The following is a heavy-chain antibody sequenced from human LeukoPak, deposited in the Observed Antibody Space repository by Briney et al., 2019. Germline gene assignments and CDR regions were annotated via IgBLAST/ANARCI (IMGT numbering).Heavy chain of an antibody. Sequence: GGSLRLSCAASGFPFSNYGMNWVRQAPGKGLEWVSFTDTSGKYIYYGDSVKGRFTISRDNAKNLLFLQMNGLRAEDTAVYYCAGSYVIRSFDYWGQGTLVTVSS. D-gene: IGHD3-16*01. CDR1: GFPFSNYG. CDR3: AGSYVIRSFDY. J-gene: IGHJ4*02. V-gene: IGHV3-21*06. CDR2: TDTSGKYI.